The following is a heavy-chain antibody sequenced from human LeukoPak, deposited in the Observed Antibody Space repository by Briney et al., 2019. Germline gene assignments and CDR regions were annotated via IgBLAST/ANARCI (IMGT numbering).Heavy chain of an antibody. CDR2: IDGSSSRT. J-gene: IGHJ5*02. V-gene: IGHV3-11*03. CDR3: ARRGTDYCTPSSCHPNWFVP. Sequence: PGGSLRLSCAASGFIFSDYYMSWMRQAPGKGLEWLSYIDGSSSRTNYADSVKGRFTISRDNVKNSLYLQMNSLRAEDTAVYFCARRGTDYCTPSSCHPNWFVPWGQGTQVTVSS. D-gene: IGHD4-11*01. CDR1: GFIFSDYY.